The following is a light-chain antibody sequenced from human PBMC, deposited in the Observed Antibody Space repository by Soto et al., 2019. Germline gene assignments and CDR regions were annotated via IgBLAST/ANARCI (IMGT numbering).Light chain of an antibody. V-gene: IGKV1-5*03. Sequence: IQMTQSPSSLSASVGDRVTTSCRASQGIGNALGWYQQKPGKAPKLLIYKASTLKSGVPSRFSGSGSGTEFTLTISSLQPDDFATYYCQHYNSYSEAFGQGTKVDIK. CDR3: QHYNSYSEA. J-gene: IGKJ1*01. CDR1: QGIGNA. CDR2: KAS.